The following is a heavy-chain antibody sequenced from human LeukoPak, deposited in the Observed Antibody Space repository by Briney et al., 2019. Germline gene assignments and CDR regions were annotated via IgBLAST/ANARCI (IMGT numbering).Heavy chain of an antibody. Sequence: GESLKISCKGSGYSFTSYWIGWVRQAPGKGLEWVSGISGSGDSTYYADPVKGRFTISRDNSKNTLYLQMSSLRAEDTAVYYCAKDRSDNKTWYAGSHWGQGTLVTVSS. J-gene: IGHJ4*02. CDR2: ISGSGDST. CDR1: GYSFTSYW. D-gene: IGHD2-8*01. V-gene: IGHV3-23*01. CDR3: AKDRSDNKTWYAGSH.